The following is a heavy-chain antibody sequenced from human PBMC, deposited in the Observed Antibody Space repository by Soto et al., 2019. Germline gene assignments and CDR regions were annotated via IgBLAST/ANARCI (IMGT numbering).Heavy chain of an antibody. J-gene: IGHJ6*02. V-gene: IGHV4-30-4*08. D-gene: IGHD3-9*01. CDR1: GGSISSGDYY. CDR3: ARDHYVYDILTGYGYYYGMDV. CDR2: IYYSGST. Sequence: PSETLSLTCTVSGGSISSGDYYWSWIRQHPGKGLEWIGYIYYSGSTYYNPSLKSRVTISVDTSKNQFSLKLSSVTAADTAVYYCARDHYVYDILTGYGYYYGMDVWGQGTTVS.